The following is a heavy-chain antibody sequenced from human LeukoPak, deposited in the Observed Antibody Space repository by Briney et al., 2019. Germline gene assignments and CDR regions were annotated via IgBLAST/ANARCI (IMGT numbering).Heavy chain of an antibody. V-gene: IGHV3-48*04. J-gene: IGHJ6*02. CDR2: ISSSSSAV. Sequence: GGSLRLSCAASGFTFSIYSMNWVRLAQGKGLEWVSYISSSSSAVYYADSVKGRFTISRDNAENSLYLQMNSLRAEDTAVYYCARGRGGSGFYGMDVWGQGTTVTVSS. CDR1: GFTFSIYS. CDR3: ARGRGGSGFYGMDV. D-gene: IGHD3-10*01.